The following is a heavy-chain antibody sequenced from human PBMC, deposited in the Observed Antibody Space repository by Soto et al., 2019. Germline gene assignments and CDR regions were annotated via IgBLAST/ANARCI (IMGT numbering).Heavy chain of an antibody. V-gene: IGHV3-15*01. J-gene: IGHJ1*01. CDR1: GFTFSNAW. CDR3: TTYSYGDYGYFQH. Sequence: PGGSLRLSCAASGFTFSNAWMSWVRQAPGKGLEWVGRIKSKTDGGTTDYAAPVKGRFTISRDDSKNTLYLQMNSLKTEDTAVYYCTTYSYGDYGYFQHWGQGTLVTVSS. D-gene: IGHD4-17*01. CDR2: IKSKTDGGTT.